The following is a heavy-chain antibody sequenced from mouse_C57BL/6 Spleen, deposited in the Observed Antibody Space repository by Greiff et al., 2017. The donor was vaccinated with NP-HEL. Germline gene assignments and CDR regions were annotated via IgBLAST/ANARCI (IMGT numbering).Heavy chain of an antibody. Sequence: EVMLVESGGGLVKPGGSLKLSCAASGFTFSDYGMHWVRQAPEKGLEWVAYISSGSSTIYYADTVKGRFTISRDNAKNTLFLQMTSLRSEDTAMYYCASRDYGGYYYAMDYWGQGTSVTVSS. D-gene: IGHD2-4*01. CDR2: ISSGSSTI. CDR1: GFTFSDYG. J-gene: IGHJ4*01. V-gene: IGHV5-17*01. CDR3: ASRDYGGYYYAMDY.